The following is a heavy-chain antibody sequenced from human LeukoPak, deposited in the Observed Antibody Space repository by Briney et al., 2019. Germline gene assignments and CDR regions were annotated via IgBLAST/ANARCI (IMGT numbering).Heavy chain of an antibody. D-gene: IGHD3-22*01. J-gene: IGHJ4*02. CDR2: ISSTGDTI. V-gene: IGHV3-48*03. CDR1: GFTFSNYE. Sequence: GGSLRLSCAASGFTFSNYEMNWVRQAPGKGLEWVAHISSTGDTIYYADSVKGRFTISRDNAKNSLYLQMNRLRAEDTAVYYCARDGWDYYDSSGYYYFDYWGQGTLVTVSS. CDR3: ARDGWDYYDSSGYYYFDY.